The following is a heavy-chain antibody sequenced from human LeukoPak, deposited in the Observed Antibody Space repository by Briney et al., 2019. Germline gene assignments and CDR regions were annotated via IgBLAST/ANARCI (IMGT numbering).Heavy chain of an antibody. Sequence: SETLSLTCAVYGGSFSGYYWSWIRQPPGKGLKWIGEINHSGSTNYNPSLKSRVTISVDTSKNQFSLKLSSVTAADTAVYHCARGGPLWFGDKRFDYWGQGTLVTVSS. V-gene: IGHV4-34*01. J-gene: IGHJ4*02. CDR1: GGSFSGYY. CDR3: ARGGPLWFGDKRFDY. CDR2: INHSGST. D-gene: IGHD3-10*01.